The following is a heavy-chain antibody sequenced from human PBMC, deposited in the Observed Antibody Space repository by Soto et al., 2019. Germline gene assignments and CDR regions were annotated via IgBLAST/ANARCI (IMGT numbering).Heavy chain of an antibody. D-gene: IGHD4-4*01. Sequence: EVQLVESGGGLVQPGGSLRLSCAASGFTFSDHYMDWVRQAPGKGLEWVGRSRNKANSYTTEYAASVKGRFTISRDDSKNSLYLQMNSLKTEDTAVYYCARDWVRTVTTGNYYGMDVWGQGTTVSVSS. V-gene: IGHV3-72*01. J-gene: IGHJ6*02. CDR2: SRNKANSYTT. CDR3: ARDWVRTVTTGNYYGMDV. CDR1: GFTFSDHY.